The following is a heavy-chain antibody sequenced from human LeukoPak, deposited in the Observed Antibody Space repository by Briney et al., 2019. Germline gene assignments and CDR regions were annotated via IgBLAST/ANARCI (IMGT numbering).Heavy chain of an antibody. CDR2: ISGSGDST. V-gene: IGHV3-23*01. J-gene: IGHJ4*02. D-gene: IGHD3-10*01. CDR3: ARGFSIDY. Sequence: GRSLRLSCAASVFTFSSYGMNWVRHAPGKGLEWVSSISGSGDSTDYADSVKGRFTISRDNSKNTLYLQMNSLRVEETAVYFCARGFSIDYWGQGTLVTASS. CDR1: VFTFSSYG.